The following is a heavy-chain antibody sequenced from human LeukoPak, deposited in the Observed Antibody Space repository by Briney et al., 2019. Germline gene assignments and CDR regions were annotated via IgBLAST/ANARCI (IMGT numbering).Heavy chain of an antibody. D-gene: IGHD6-13*01. J-gene: IGHJ4*02. Sequence: SETLSLTCTVSGGSISSYYWSWIRQPPGKGLEWIGYIYYSGSTNYNPSLKSRVTISVDTSKNQFSLKLSSVTAEDTAVYYCARDRAAAAGFFDYWGQGTLVTVSS. CDR2: IYYSGST. V-gene: IGHV4-59*01. CDR1: GGSISSYY. CDR3: ARDRAAAAGFFDY.